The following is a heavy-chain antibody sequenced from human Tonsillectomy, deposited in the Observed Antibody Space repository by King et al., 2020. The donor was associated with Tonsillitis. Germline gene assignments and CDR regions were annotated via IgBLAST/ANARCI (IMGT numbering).Heavy chain of an antibody. CDR1: GGSISSSSYY. V-gene: IGHV4-39*01. CDR2: IYYSGST. CDR3: ARHEVGYCSSTSCQYNWFDP. Sequence: QLQESGPGLVKPSETLSLTCTVSGGSISSSSYYWGWIRQPPGKGLEWIGSIYYSGSTYYNPSLKSRVTTSVDTSTNQFSLKLSSVTAADTAVYYCARHEVGYCSSTSCQYNWFDPWGQGTLVTVSS. J-gene: IGHJ5*02. D-gene: IGHD2-2*01.